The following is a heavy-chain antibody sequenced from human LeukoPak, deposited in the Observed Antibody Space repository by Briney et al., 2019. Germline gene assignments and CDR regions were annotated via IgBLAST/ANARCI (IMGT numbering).Heavy chain of an antibody. CDR3: ARGPDYGDYID. D-gene: IGHD4-17*01. Sequence: GVSLRLSCAASGFTVSSNYMSWVRQAPGKGLEWVSVIYSGGSTYYADSVKGRFTISRDNSKNTLYLQMNSLRAEDTAVYYCARGPDYGDYIDWGQGTLVTVSS. J-gene: IGHJ4*02. V-gene: IGHV3-66*01. CDR2: IYSGGST. CDR1: GFTVSSNY.